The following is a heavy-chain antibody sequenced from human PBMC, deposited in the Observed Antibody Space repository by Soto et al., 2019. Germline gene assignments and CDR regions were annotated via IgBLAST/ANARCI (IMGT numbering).Heavy chain of an antibody. CDR1: GFTFDDYA. Sequence: PGGSLRLSCTVSGFTFDDYAMSWVRQAPGKGLEWVGFISSQAFGGTTEYAASVEGGFTISTDESKTIAYLQMNSLKAADTAVYFCATVYFYDSSADYYFDYWGQGTLVTVSS. V-gene: IGHV3-49*04. D-gene: IGHD3-22*01. J-gene: IGHJ4*02. CDR3: ATVYFYDSSADYYFDY. CDR2: ISSQAFGGTT.